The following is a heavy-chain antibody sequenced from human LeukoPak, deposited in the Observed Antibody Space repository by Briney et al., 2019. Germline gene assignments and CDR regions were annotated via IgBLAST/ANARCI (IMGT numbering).Heavy chain of an antibody. CDR1: GVTFSSYG. J-gene: IGHJ4*02. V-gene: IGHV3-30*02. CDR2: IRYDGSNK. D-gene: IGHD2-2*02. CDR3: AKGYCSSTSCYTALGDY. Sequence: VGSLRLSCAASGVTFSSYGMHWVRQAPGTGLEWLAFIRYDGSNKDYADSVKGRFTISRDNSKNTLYLQMNSLRAEDTAVYYCAKGYCSSTSCYTALGDYWGQGTLVTVSS.